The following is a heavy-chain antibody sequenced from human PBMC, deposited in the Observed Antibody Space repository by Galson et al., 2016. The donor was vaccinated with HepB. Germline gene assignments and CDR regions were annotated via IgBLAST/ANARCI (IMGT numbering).Heavy chain of an antibody. CDR2: IRSSGVGT. CDR1: GFAFSSRA. D-gene: IGHD3-10*01. Sequence: SLRLSCAASGFAFSSRAMSWVCQAPGKGLEWVSTIRSSGVGTYYADSVKGRFTISRDNSKNTVYLQMNSLKADDTAVYYCATGNFDYWGQGTLVTVFS. V-gene: IGHV3-23*01. J-gene: IGHJ4*02. CDR3: ATGNFDY.